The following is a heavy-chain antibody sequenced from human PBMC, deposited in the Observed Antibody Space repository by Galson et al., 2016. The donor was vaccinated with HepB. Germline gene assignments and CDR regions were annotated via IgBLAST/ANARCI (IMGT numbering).Heavy chain of an antibody. D-gene: IGHD4-17*01. CDR2: TYYRSKWYN. J-gene: IGHJ4*02. CDR3: ARQYGTYFAY. Sequence: CAISGDSVSSNSAAWHWIRQSPSRGLEWLGRTYYRSKWYNDYTVSVKGRITINPDTSKNQFSLQPNSVTPEDTAVYYCARQYGTYFAYWGRGTLVTVSS. V-gene: IGHV6-1*01. CDR1: GDSVSSNSAA.